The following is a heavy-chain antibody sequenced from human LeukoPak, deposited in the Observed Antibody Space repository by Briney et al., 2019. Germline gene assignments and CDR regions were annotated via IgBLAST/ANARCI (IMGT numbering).Heavy chain of an antibody. CDR3: ARDVGQTWIQLWLTEGDYYYMDV. CDR2: IKQDGSEK. V-gene: IGHV3-7*01. Sequence: GGSLRLSCAASGFTFSSYWMSWVRQAPGKGLEWVANIKQDGSEKYYVDSVKGRFTISRDNAKNSLYLQMNSLRAEDTAVYYCARDVGQTWIQLWLTEGDYYYMDVWGKGTTVTVSS. CDR1: GFTFSSYW. J-gene: IGHJ6*03. D-gene: IGHD5-18*01.